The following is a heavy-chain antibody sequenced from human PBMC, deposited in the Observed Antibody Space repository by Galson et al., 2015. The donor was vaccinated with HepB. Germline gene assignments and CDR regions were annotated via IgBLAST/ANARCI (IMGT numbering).Heavy chain of an antibody. J-gene: IGHJ6*03. D-gene: IGHD2-2*02. CDR2: IKQDGSEK. CDR1: GFTFSSYW. V-gene: IGHV3-7*03. CDR3: ARGRREFCSSTSCYNNYYYYMDV. Sequence: SLRLSCAASGFTFSSYWMSWVRQAPGKGLEWVANIKQDGSEKYYVDSVKGRFTISRDNAKNSLYLQMNSLRAEDTAVYYCARGRREFCSSTSCYNNYYYYMDVWGKGTTVTVSS.